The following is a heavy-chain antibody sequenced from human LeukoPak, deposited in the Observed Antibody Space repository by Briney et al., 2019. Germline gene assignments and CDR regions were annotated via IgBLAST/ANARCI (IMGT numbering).Heavy chain of an antibody. CDR3: ARGRTVTTLVYYYYMDV. CDR1: GGSFSGYY. D-gene: IGHD4-11*01. Sequence: PSETLSLTCAVYGGSFSGYYWSWIRQPPGKGLEWIGEINHSGSTNYNPSLKSRVTIPVDTSKNQFSLKLSSVTAADTAVYYCARGRTVTTLVYYYYMDVWGKGTTVTVSS. CDR2: INHSGST. V-gene: IGHV4-34*01. J-gene: IGHJ6*03.